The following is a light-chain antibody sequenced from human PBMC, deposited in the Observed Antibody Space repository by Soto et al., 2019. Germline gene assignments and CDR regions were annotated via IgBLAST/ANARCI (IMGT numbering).Light chain of an antibody. CDR2: EVT. CDR1: SSDVGGYDY. J-gene: IGLJ1*01. V-gene: IGLV2-8*01. CDR3: SSYEGRTLYG. Sequence: QSVLTQPPSASGSPGQSVTISCTGTSSDVGGYDYVSWYQQRPGKAPKLLIHEVTKRPSGVPDRFSGSKSGNTASLTVSRLQDEDEADYYCSSYEGRTLYGFGTGTKVTV.